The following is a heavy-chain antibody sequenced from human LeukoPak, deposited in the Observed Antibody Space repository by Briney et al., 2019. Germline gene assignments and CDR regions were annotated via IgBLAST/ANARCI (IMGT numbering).Heavy chain of an antibody. D-gene: IGHD2-2*01. V-gene: IGHV1-2*02. Sequence: ASVKVSCKASGYTFTGYYMHWVRQAPGQGLEWMGWINPNSGGTNYAQKFQGRVAMTRDTSISTAYMELSGLRSDDTAVYYCARGNIVVVPAAIGSSTESDWGQGTLVTVSS. CDR2: INPNSGGT. J-gene: IGHJ4*02. CDR3: ARGNIVVVPAAIGSSTESD. CDR1: GYTFTGYY.